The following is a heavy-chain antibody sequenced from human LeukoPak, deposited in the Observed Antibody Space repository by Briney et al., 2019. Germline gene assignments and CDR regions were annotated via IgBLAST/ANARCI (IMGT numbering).Heavy chain of an antibody. CDR1: GGSISGYY. CDR2: IFYSGST. Sequence: SETLSLTCTVSGGSISGYYWSWIRQPPGKGLEWIGYIFYSGSTNYNPSLKSRVTISVDTSKNQFSLKLSSVTAADTAVYYCARGYYYDSSGYYFDYWGQGTLVTVSS. V-gene: IGHV4-59*12. J-gene: IGHJ4*02. CDR3: ARGYYYDSSGYYFDY. D-gene: IGHD3-22*01.